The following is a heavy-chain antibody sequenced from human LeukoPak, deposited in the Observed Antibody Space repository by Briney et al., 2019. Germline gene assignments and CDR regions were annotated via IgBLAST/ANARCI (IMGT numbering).Heavy chain of an antibody. Sequence: SETLSLTCAVSGGSISNITNSNWWSWVRQPPGKGLEWIGYIYYSGSTNYNPSLKSRVTISVDTSKNQFSLKLSSVTAADTAVYYCARAPRYSGYDAGGYYFDYWAREPWSPSPQ. CDR1: GGSISNITNSNW. V-gene: IGHV4-61*01. CDR2: IYYSGST. CDR3: ARAPRYSGYDAGGYYFDY. D-gene: IGHD5-12*01. J-gene: IGHJ4*02.